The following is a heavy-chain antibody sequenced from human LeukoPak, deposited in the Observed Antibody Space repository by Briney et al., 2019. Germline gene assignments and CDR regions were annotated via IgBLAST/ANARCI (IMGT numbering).Heavy chain of an antibody. CDR2: IYHSGST. Sequence: PSQTLSLTCAVSGVSISSGGYSWSWIRQPPGKGLEWIGYIYHSGSTNYNPSLKSRVTISVDTSKNQFSLKLSSVTAADTAVYYCALHDYSNLDYYYGMDVWGQGTTVTVSS. CDR1: GVSISSGGYS. J-gene: IGHJ6*02. D-gene: IGHD4-11*01. CDR3: ALHDYSNLDYYYGMDV. V-gene: IGHV4-30-2*01.